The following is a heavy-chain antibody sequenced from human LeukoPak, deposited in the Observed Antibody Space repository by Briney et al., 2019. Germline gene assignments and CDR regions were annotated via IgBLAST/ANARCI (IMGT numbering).Heavy chain of an antibody. CDR3: AKSPISYDSSGLPPSDAFDI. CDR1: GFTFSSYA. D-gene: IGHD3-22*01. J-gene: IGHJ3*02. V-gene: IGHV3-23*01. CDR2: ISGSGGST. Sequence: PGGSLRLSCAASGFTFSSYAMSWVRQAPGKGLEWVSAISGSGGSTYYADSVKSRFTISRDNSKNTLYLQMNSLRAEDTAVYYCAKSPISYDSSGLPPSDAFDIWGQGTMVTVSS.